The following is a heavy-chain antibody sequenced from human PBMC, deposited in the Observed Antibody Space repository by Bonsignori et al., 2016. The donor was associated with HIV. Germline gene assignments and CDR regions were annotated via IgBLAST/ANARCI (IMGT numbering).Heavy chain of an antibody. J-gene: IGHJ4*02. V-gene: IGHV1-69-2*01. CDR3: ATSYGGNRVDY. CDR2: VDPEDGET. D-gene: IGHD4-17*01. Sequence: WVRQAPGQGLEWMGLVDPEDGETIYAEKFQGRVTITADTSTDTAYMYLSSLRSEDTAVYYCATSYGGNRVDYWGQGTLVTVSS.